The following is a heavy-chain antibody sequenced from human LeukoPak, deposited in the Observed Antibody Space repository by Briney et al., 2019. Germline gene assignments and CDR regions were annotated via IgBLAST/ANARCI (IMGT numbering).Heavy chain of an antibody. Sequence: GGSLRLSCAASGFTFSDYYMSWIRQAPGKGLEWVSYISISGSTIYYADSVKGRFTISRDNAKNSLYLQMNSLRAEDTAVYYCARALGFYCSSTSCYKGAIDYWGQGTLVTVSS. D-gene: IGHD2-2*02. J-gene: IGHJ4*02. V-gene: IGHV3-11*04. CDR1: GFTFSDYY. CDR3: ARALGFYCSSTSCYKGAIDY. CDR2: ISISGSTI.